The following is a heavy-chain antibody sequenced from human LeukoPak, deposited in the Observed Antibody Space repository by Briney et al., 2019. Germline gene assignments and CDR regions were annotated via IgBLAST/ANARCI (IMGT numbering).Heavy chain of an antibody. CDR1: GFTVSSKY. CDR2: IYSGGST. J-gene: IGHJ6*03. Sequence: GGSLRLSCAASGFTVSSKYMSWVRQAPGKGLEWVSVIYSGGSTYYADSVKGRFTISRDNSKNTLYLQMNSLRAEDTAVYYCARDAVWFGELSDWYYYYYMDVWGKGTTVTVSS. CDR3: ARDAVWFGELSDWYYYYYMDV. D-gene: IGHD3-10*01. V-gene: IGHV3-66*01.